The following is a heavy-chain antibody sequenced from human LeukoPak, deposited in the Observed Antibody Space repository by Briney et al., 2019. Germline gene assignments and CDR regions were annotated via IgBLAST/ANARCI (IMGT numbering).Heavy chain of an antibody. CDR1: GFTFSSYA. V-gene: IGHV3-23*01. Sequence: PGGSLRLSCAASGFTFSSYAMSWVRQAPGKGLEWVSAISGSGGSTYYADSVKGRFTISRDNSKNTLYLQMNSLRAEDTAVYYCARDRLATDPNEYGMDVWGQGTTVTVSS. D-gene: IGHD3-3*02. CDR2: ISGSGGST. J-gene: IGHJ6*02. CDR3: ARDRLATDPNEYGMDV.